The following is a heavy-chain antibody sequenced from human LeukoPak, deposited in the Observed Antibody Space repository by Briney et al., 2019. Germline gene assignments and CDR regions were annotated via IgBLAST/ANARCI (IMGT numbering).Heavy chain of an antibody. CDR2: INHSGST. V-gene: IGHV4-34*01. J-gene: IGHJ4*02. D-gene: IGHD6-19*01. CDR1: GGSFSGYY. Sequence: SETLSLTCAVYGGSFSGYYWSWIRQPPGKGLEWIGEINHSGSTNYNPSLKSRVTISVDTSKNQFSLKLSTVTAADTAVYYCARIAVAGFDYWGQGTLVTVSS. CDR3: ARIAVAGFDY.